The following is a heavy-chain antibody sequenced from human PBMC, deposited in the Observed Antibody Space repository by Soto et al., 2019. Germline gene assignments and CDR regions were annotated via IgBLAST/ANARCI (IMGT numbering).Heavy chain of an antibody. Sequence: PSETLSLTCAVHGGSFSGYYWDWIRPPPGKGLEGIGGVNHGGTTNYNPSLKSRPTISVDTSKNQFSLKLSSVTAADTAVYYCARALPSYYYYGMDVWGQGTTVTVSS. CDR2: VNHGGTT. CDR1: GGSFSGYY. CDR3: ARALPSYYYYGMDV. V-gene: IGHV4-34*09. J-gene: IGHJ6*02.